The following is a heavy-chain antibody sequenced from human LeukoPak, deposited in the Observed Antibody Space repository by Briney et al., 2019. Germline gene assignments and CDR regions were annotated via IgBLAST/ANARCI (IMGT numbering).Heavy chain of an antibody. CDR1: GFTFSSYW. D-gene: IGHD5-18*01. V-gene: IGHV3-48*01. CDR3: ARARGYSYGYSDY. CDR2: ISSSSNII. Sequence: GGSLRLSCAASGFTFSSYWMGWVRQAPGKGLEWVSYISSSSNIIDYTDSVKGRFTISRDNAKNSLYLQMNSLRAEDTAVYYCARARGYSYGYSDYWGQGTLVTVSS. J-gene: IGHJ4*02.